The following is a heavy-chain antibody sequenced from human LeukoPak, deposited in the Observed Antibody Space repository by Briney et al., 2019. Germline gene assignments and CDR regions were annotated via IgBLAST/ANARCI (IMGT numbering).Heavy chain of an antibody. CDR2: IRGSGGST. CDR3: ARAYDFTDY. V-gene: IGHV3-23*01. CDR1: GFTFSSYA. Sequence: GGSLRLSCAASGFTFSSYAMSWVRQAPGEGLEWVSAIRGSGGSTYYADSVKGRFTISRDNSKNTLYLQMNSLRAEDTAVYYCARAYDFTDYWGQGTLVTVSS. J-gene: IGHJ4*02. D-gene: IGHD3/OR15-3a*01.